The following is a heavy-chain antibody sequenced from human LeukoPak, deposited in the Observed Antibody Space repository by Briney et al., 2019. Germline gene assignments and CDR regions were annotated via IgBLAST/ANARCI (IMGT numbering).Heavy chain of an antibody. J-gene: IGHJ5*02. V-gene: IGHV3-23*01. CDR1: GFTFRSFA. Sequence: GGSLRLSCAASGFTFRSFAMMWFRQAPGKELEWVSAISGSGVDIYYADSVKGRFTISRDNSKNTLFLQMNSLRVEDTAVYYCASRHPDIASPWGQGTLVTVSS. CDR3: ASRHPDIASP. CDR2: ISGSGVDI. D-gene: IGHD5-12*01.